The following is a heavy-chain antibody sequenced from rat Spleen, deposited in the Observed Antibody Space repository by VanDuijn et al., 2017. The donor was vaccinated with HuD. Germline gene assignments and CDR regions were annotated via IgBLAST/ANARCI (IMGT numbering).Heavy chain of an antibody. CDR1: GFTFSNYD. V-gene: IGHV5S23*01. D-gene: IGHD4-1*01. CDR3: ARHGGSSGYYFAY. CDR2: ISSGGGGT. J-gene: IGHJ2*01. Sequence: EVQLVESDGGLVQPGRSLKLSCAASGFTFSNYDMAWVRQDSTKGLEWVASISSGGGGTYYPDSVKGRFTISRDNAKSTLYLQMDSLRSEDTASYYCARHGGSSGYYFAYWGQGVMVTVSS.